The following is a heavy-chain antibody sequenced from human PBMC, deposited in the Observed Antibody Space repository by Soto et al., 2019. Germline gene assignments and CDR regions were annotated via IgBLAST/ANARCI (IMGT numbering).Heavy chain of an antibody. V-gene: IGHV1-18*04. CDR1: GYTFTSYG. Sequence: GASVKVSCKXSGYTFTSYGISWVRQAPGQGLEWMGWISAYNGNTNYAQKLQGRVTMTTDTSTSTAYMELRSLRSDDTAVYYCARDYYYDSSGSKYNWFDPWGQGTLVTVSS. J-gene: IGHJ5*02. D-gene: IGHD3-22*01. CDR3: ARDYYYDSSGSKYNWFDP. CDR2: ISAYNGNT.